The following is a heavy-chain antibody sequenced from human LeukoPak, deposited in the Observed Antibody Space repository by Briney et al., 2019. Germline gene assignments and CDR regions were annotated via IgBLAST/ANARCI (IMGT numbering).Heavy chain of an antibody. CDR2: INHSGST. J-gene: IGHJ6*04. CDR3: ASPLGYYGRG. CDR1: GRSFSSYY. Sequence: SETLSLACAVFGRSFSSYYWSWIRQPPGKGLQWIGEINHSGSTNYNPSLKSRVTISVDTSKNQFSLKLSSVTAADTAVYYCASPLGYYGRGWGKGTTVTVSS. V-gene: IGHV4-34*01. D-gene: IGHD3-10*02.